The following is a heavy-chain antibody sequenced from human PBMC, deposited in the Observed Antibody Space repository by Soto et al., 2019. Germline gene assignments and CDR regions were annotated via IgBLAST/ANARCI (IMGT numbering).Heavy chain of an antibody. CDR1: GDTFSGYP. J-gene: IGHJ4*02. CDR2: IIPVFGTT. Sequence: QVQLVQSGAELKKPGSSVKVSCKASGDTFSGYPINWVRQAPGEGLEWMGRIIPVFGTTNYAQRFEGRVTFTADESTTTAYTAFSGLLSEDTAVYYCARVAGFGELKYWGPGTLVTV. CDR3: ARVAGFGELKY. D-gene: IGHD3-10*01. V-gene: IGHV1-69*18.